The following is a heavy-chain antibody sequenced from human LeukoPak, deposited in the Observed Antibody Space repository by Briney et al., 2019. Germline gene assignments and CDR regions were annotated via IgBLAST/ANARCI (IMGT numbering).Heavy chain of an antibody. D-gene: IGHD4-17*01. CDR3: TSAGLGDDY. V-gene: IGHV4-59*08. CDR1: GGSISSYC. Sequence: SETLSLTCTVSGGSISSYCWSWIRQPPGKGLEWIGYIYYSGSTNYNPSLKSRVTISVDTSKNQFSLKLSSVTAADTAVYYCTSAGLGDDYWGQGTLVTVSS. CDR2: IYYSGST. J-gene: IGHJ4*02.